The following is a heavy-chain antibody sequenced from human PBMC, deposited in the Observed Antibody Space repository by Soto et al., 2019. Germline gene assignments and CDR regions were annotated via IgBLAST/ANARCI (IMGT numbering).Heavy chain of an antibody. D-gene: IGHD3-16*01. J-gene: IGHJ6*02. CDR1: RYTFISYD. V-gene: IGHV1-8*01. CDR2: MNPNSGNT. Sequence: QVQLVQSGAEVKKSGASVKVSCKASRYTFISYDINWVRQATGQGLEWMGWMNPNSGNTGYAQKFQGRNTMTRNTSMNTAYMELSSLRSEDTAVYYCARGQEVWWNAGPLGLHGLDVWGQGTTVTVSS. CDR3: ARGQEVWWNAGPLGLHGLDV.